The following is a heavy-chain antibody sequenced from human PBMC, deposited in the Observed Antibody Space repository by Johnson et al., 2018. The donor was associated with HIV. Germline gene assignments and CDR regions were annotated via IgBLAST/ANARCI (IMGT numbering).Heavy chain of an antibody. CDR3: ARDLLYNWERSTDAFDI. CDR1: GFTFSSYW. CDR2: ISYDGSNK. J-gene: IGHJ3*02. V-gene: IGHV3-30*03. D-gene: IGHD1-20*01. Sequence: VESGGGLVQPGGSLRLSCAASGFTFSSYWMSWVRQAPGKGLEWVAVISYDGSNKYYADSVKGRFTISRDNSKNTLYLQMNSLRAEDTALYYCARDLLYNWERSTDAFDIWGPGTMVTVSS.